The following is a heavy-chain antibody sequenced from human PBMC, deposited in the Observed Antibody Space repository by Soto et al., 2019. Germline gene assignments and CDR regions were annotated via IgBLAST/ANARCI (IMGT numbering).Heavy chain of an antibody. CDR3: ASTHYDYVWGSYRYRGGFDP. J-gene: IGHJ5*02. Sequence: SETLSLTCAVSGGSISSGGYSWSWIRQPPGKGLEWIGYIYHSGSTYYNPSLKSRVTISVDRSKNQFSLKLSSVTAADTAVYYCASTHYDYVWGSYRYRGGFDPWGQGTLVTVSS. D-gene: IGHD3-16*02. CDR2: IYHSGST. V-gene: IGHV4-30-2*01. CDR1: GGSISSGGYS.